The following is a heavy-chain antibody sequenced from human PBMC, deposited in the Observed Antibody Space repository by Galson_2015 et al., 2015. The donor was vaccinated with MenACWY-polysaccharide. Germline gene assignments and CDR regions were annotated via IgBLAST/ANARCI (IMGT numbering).Heavy chain of an antibody. Sequence: SLRLSCAGSGSRFSNSGIHWVRQAPGKGLEWVAVIQYDGSIKAYADSVKGRFTISRDNSKNTVFLEMNTLGAEDTAVYYSAREGSRIVFHAFDIWGQGTMVTVSS. D-gene: IGHD2-15*01. CDR2: IQYDGSIK. J-gene: IGHJ3*02. V-gene: IGHV3-33*01. CDR3: AREGSRIVFHAFDI. CDR1: GSRFSNSG.